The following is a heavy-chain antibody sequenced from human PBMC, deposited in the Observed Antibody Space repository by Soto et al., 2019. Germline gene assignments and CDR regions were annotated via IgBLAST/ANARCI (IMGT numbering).Heavy chain of an antibody. D-gene: IGHD3-3*01. CDR3: ARRNSDFCSCRGWGYFDY. V-gene: IGHV1-69*01. J-gene: IGHJ4*02. CDR2: IIPIFGTA. Sequence: QVQLVQSGAEVKKPGSSVKVSCKASGGTFSSYAISWVRQAPGQGREWMGGIIPIFGTANYAQKFQGRVTITADENTSTAYMELSSLRSEDTAVYYCARRNSDFCSCRGWGYFDYWGQGTLVTVSS. CDR1: GGTFSSYA.